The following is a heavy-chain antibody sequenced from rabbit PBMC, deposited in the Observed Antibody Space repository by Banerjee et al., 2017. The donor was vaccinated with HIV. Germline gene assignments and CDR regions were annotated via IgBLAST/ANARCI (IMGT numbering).Heavy chain of an antibody. Sequence: QSLEESGGDLVKPGASLTLTCTASGLSFSSSYYMCWVRQAPGKGLELIACIYTTSDNTYYATWARGRFTISKTSSTTVTLQMTSLTAADTATYFCARDGGGSIYTFNLWGQGTLVTVS. V-gene: IGHV1S40*01. CDR1: GLSFSSSYY. CDR3: ARDGGGSIYTFNL. D-gene: IGHD8-1*01. J-gene: IGHJ4*01. CDR2: IYTTSDNT.